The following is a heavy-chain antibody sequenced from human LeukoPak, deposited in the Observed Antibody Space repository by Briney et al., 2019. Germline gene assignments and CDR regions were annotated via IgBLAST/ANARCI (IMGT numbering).Heavy chain of an antibody. V-gene: IGHV3-23*01. Sequence: GRSVTLSCAAYGFTFGSYAMSWVPHAPGKGLEWVSAISGSGGSTFYALSVRGRLTIYRDNCKNTLYLQMNRERAEYTGVYYCAKDPGPRSRSTLTTGLPYYFDYWGQGTLVTVSS. CDR2: ISGSGGST. D-gene: IGHD4-11*01. CDR3: AKDPGPRSRSTLTTGLPYYFDY. CDR1: GFTFGSYA. J-gene: IGHJ4*02.